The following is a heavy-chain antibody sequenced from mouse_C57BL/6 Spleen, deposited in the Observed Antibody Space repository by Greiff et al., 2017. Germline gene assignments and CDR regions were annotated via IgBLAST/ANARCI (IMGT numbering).Heavy chain of an antibody. J-gene: IGHJ1*03. CDR2: IYPGDGDT. CDR1: GYAFSSSW. D-gene: IGHD2-2*01. V-gene: IGHV1-82*01. Sequence: QVQLQQSGPELVKPGASVKISCKASGYAFSSSWMNWVKQRSGKGLEWIGRIYPGDGDTNYNGKFKGKATLTADKSSSTAYMQLSSLTSEDSAVYFCARGGYDGYFDVWGTGTTVTVSS. CDR3: ARGGYDGYFDV.